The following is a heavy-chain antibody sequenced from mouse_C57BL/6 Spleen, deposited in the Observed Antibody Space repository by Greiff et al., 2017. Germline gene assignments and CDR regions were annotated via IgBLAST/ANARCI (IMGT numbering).Heavy chain of an antibody. D-gene: IGHD4-1*01. Sequence: EVMLVESGGGLVQPKGSLKLSCAASGFSFNTYAMNWVRQAPGKGLEWVARIRSKSNNYATYYADSVKDRVTISRDDSESMLYLQMNHLKTEDTAMYYCVRQNWYFECWGQGTTLTVSS. V-gene: IGHV10-1*01. J-gene: IGHJ2*01. CDR2: IRSKSNNYAT. CDR1: GFSFNTYA. CDR3: VRQNWYFEC.